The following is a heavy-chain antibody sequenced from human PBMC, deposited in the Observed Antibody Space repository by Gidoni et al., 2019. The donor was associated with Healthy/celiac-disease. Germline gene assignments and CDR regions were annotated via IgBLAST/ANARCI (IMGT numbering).Heavy chain of an antibody. J-gene: IGHJ4*02. CDR2: INHSGST. CDR1: GGSFSGYY. D-gene: IGHD3-16*01. V-gene: IGHV4-34*01. Sequence: QVQLQQWGAGLLTPSETLSLTCAVSGGSFSGYYWSWIRQPPGKGLEWIGEINHSGSTNYNPYLKSRVTISVDTSKNQFSLKLSSVTAADTAVYYCAKGRFDYFDYWGQGTLVTVSS. CDR3: AKGRFDYFDY.